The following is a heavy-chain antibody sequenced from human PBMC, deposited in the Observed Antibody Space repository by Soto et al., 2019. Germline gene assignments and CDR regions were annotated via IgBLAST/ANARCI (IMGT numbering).Heavy chain of an antibody. CDR1: GFTFSSYG. Sequence: QVRLVESGGGVVQSENSLRLSCAASGFTFSSYGMHWVRQAPGKGLEWVAIVWFNGRNEFYADSVEGRFTISRDNSKNTLYLQMNSLRAEDTAMYYCARALGGCSDGGCYSFAYWGQGALVTVSS. V-gene: IGHV3-33*01. CDR3: ARALGGCSDGGCYSFAY. J-gene: IGHJ4*02. D-gene: IGHD2-15*01. CDR2: VWFNGRNE.